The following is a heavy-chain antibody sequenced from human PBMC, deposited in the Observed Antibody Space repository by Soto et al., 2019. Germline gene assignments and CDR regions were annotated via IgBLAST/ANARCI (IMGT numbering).Heavy chain of an antibody. J-gene: IGHJ4*02. D-gene: IGHD4-4*01. CDR2: ISGSGGST. CDR1: GFSFSNYG. CDR3: AKYARVRLTTGFDS. Sequence: EVQLLESGGGLVQPGGSLRLSCAASGFSFSNYGMSWVRQAPGKGLEWVSSISGSGGSTYYADSVKGRFTISRDNSKNTLYLQMNGLRAEDTAVFYCAKYARVRLTTGFDSWGQGTLVAVSS. V-gene: IGHV3-23*01.